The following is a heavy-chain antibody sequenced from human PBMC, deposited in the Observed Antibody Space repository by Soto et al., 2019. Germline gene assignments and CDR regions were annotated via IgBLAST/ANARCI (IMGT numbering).Heavy chain of an antibody. CDR1: GGTLTNFINYP. CDR3: ARRDTCGFLRYFDN. J-gene: IGHJ4*02. CDR2: IVPNIGTV. Sequence: QMQLVQSGAEVKKPGSSVKVSCKASGGTLTNFINYPINWVRQAPGQGLEWMGGIVPNIGTVNYAQKFQSRVTITADKSTGTAYMEMSSLRSEDTALYCCARRDTCGFLRYFDNWGQGTLVTVSS. D-gene: IGHD3-16*01. V-gene: IGHV1-69*06.